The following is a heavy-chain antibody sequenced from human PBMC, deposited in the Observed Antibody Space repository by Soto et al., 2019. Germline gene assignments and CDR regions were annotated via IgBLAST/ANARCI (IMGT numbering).Heavy chain of an antibody. CDR3: ARDGGDIVVVPAATENWFAP. V-gene: IGHV1-18*01. J-gene: IGHJ5*02. Sequence: QVPQVQSGAEVKKPGASVKVSCKASGYTFTSYGISWVRQAPGQGLEWMGWISAYNGNTNYAQKLQGKVTMTTDTSTSTAYMELRSLRSDDTAVYYCARDGGDIVVVPAATENWFAPWGQGTLVTVSS. D-gene: IGHD2-2*01. CDR2: ISAYNGNT. CDR1: GYTFTSYG.